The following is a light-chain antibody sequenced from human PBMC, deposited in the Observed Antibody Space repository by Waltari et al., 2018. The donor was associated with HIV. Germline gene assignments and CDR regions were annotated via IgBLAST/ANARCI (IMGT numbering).Light chain of an antibody. CDR3: SSYTTTSTWV. Sequence: QSALTQPASVSGSPGQSITISCTGTSSDVGGYNYVSWYQQHPGKAPKVMIYEVSNRPSGFSNRFSGSKSGNTASLTISGRQAEDEADYYCSSYTTTSTWVFGGGTKLTVL. CDR2: EVS. CDR1: SSDVGGYNY. J-gene: IGLJ3*02. V-gene: IGLV2-14*01.